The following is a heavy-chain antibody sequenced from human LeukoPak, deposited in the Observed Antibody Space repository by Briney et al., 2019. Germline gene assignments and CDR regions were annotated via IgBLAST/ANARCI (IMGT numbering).Heavy chain of an antibody. Sequence: PVGSLRLSCAASGFTFSSYEMNWVRQAPGKGLEWVSYISSDGVTKYYADSVKGRFTISRDNAKKSLYLQMSSLRAEDTAVYYCARDSSDILTGLTPFDYWGQGTLVTVSS. CDR1: GFTFSSYE. D-gene: IGHD3-9*01. CDR3: ARDSSDILTGLTPFDY. J-gene: IGHJ4*02. CDR2: ISSDGVTK. V-gene: IGHV3-48*03.